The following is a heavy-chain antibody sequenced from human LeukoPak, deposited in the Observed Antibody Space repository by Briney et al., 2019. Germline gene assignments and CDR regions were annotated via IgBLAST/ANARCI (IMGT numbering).Heavy chain of an antibody. Sequence: SETLSLTCTVSGDSISSSRYYWGWIRQPPGKGLEWIGSIYYSGSTYYNPSLKSRVTISVDTSKNQFSLKLSSVTAADTAVYYCASQTYYDFWSGYSDWGQGTLVTVSS. D-gene: IGHD3-3*01. CDR1: GDSISSSRYY. CDR2: IYYSGST. V-gene: IGHV4-39*01. J-gene: IGHJ4*02. CDR3: ASQTYYDFWSGYSD.